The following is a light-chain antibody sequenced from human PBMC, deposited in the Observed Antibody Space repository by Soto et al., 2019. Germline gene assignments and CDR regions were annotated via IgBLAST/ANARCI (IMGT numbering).Light chain of an antibody. CDR2: DIS. CDR1: QSVFNY. V-gene: IGKV1-39*01. Sequence: DIQMTQSPSSLSASVGDRVTITCRASQSVFNYLHWYQQKPGGAPNLLIYDISTLQSGVPSRFSGSGSGTDFTLTISSLQHEDFATYYCQQSYYNPTFGQGTKVDI. CDR3: QQSYYNPT. J-gene: IGKJ1*01.